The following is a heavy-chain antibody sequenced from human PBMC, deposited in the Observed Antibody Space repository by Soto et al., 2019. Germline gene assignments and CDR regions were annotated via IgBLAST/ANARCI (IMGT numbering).Heavy chain of an antibody. CDR2: ISSSSSYI. CDR1: GFTFSSYS. J-gene: IGHJ4*02. Sequence: EVQLVESGGGLVKPGGSLRLSCAASGFTFSSYSMNWVRQAPGKGLEWVSSISSSSSYIYYADSVKGRFTISRDDAKNSLYLQMNSLRAEDTAVYYCARDGIVAARTFDYWGQGTLVTVSS. V-gene: IGHV3-21*01. D-gene: IGHD6-13*01. CDR3: ARDGIVAARTFDY.